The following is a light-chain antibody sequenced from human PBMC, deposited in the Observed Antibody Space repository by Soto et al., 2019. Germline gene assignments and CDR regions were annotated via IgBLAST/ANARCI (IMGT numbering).Light chain of an antibody. J-gene: IGKJ5*01. Sequence: DIQMTQSPSSLSASVEDRVIITCRASQSISTYLNWYQKKPGKAPNLLIYDASRLQSGVPSRFSGSGGGTDFTLSISSVQPEDFATYFCQQSYMDPITFGQGTRLEIK. V-gene: IGKV1-39*01. CDR2: DAS. CDR3: QQSYMDPIT. CDR1: QSISTY.